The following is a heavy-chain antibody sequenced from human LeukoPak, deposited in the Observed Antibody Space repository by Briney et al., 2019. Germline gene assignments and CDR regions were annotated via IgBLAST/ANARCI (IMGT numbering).Heavy chain of an antibody. J-gene: IGHJ4*02. CDR1: GFTFSSYE. Sequence: WGSLRLSCAASGFTFSSYEMNWVRQAPGKGLEWVSYIGSSGSTIYYADSVMGRFTISRDNAKNSLYLQMNSLGAEDTAVYYCARAARIAVAGTYPDYWGQGTLVTVSS. CDR3: ARAARIAVAGTYPDY. D-gene: IGHD6-19*01. CDR2: IGSSGSTI. V-gene: IGHV3-48*03.